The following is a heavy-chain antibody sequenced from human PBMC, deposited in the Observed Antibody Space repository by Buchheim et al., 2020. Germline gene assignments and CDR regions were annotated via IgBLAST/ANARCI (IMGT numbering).Heavy chain of an antibody. D-gene: IGHD3-10*01. CDR2: IYYSGST. Sequence: QLQLQESGPGLVKPSETLSLTCTVSGGSISSSSYYWGWIRQPPGKGLEWIGYIYYSGSTYYNPSLKSRVTISVDTSKNQFSLKLSSVTAADTAVYYCGRSPGSLHATYYFDYWGQGTL. CDR3: GRSPGSLHATYYFDY. CDR1: GGSISSSSYY. J-gene: IGHJ4*02. V-gene: IGHV4-30-4*08.